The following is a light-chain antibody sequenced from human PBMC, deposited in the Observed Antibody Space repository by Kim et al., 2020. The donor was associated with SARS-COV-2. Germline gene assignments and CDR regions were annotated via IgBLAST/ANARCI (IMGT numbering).Light chain of an antibody. Sequence: QRVTISCTGSSSNIGAGYDAFWYQQIPGTAPKLLIHGNLNRPSGVPDRFSASKSGISASLAITGLQAEDEADYYCQSYDRSLSTWVFGGGTKLTVL. CDR3: QSYDRSLSTWV. J-gene: IGLJ3*02. V-gene: IGLV1-40*01. CDR2: GNL. CDR1: SSNIGAGYD.